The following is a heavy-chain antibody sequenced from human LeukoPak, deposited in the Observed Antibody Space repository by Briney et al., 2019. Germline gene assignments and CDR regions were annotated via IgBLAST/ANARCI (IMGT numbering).Heavy chain of an antibody. Sequence: PSETLSLTCTVSGGSISSYYWSWIRQPPGKGLEWIGYIYYSGSTNYNPSLKSRVTISVDRSKNQFSLKLSSVTAADTAVYYCAREAHGGNSPWGQGTLVTVSS. CDR3: AREAHGGNSP. D-gene: IGHD4-23*01. V-gene: IGHV4-59*12. CDR2: IYYSGST. CDR1: GGSISSYY. J-gene: IGHJ5*02.